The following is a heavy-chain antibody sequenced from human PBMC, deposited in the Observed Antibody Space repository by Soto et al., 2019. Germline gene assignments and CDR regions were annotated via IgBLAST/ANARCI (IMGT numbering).Heavy chain of an antibody. J-gene: IGHJ6*02. CDR1: GYSFTSYW. CDR3: ARHPTSMQGYYYYYYGMDV. CDR2: IYPGDSDT. Sequence: GESLKISCKGSGYSFTSYWIGWVRQMPGKGLEWMGIIYPGDSDTRYSPSFQGQVTISADKSISTAYLQWSSLKASDTAMYYCARHPTSMQGYYYYYYGMDVWGQGTTVTVS. V-gene: IGHV5-51*01.